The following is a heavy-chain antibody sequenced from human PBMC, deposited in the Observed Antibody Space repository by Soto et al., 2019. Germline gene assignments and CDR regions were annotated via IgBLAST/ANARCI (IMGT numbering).Heavy chain of an antibody. CDR3: ARDRTQQTIFDH. J-gene: IGHJ4*02. CDR1: GGSISSSSYY. V-gene: IGHV4-39*02. Sequence: PSETLSLTCTVSGGSISSSSYYWGWIRQPPGKGLEWIGSIYYSGSTYYNPSLKSRVIISVDTSKNKVSLKLSSVIAADTAVYYCARDRTQQTIFDHWGQGNMVTASS. CDR2: IYYSGST.